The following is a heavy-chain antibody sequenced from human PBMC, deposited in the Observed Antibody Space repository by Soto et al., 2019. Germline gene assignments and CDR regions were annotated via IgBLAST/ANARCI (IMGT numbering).Heavy chain of an antibody. CDR2: INPDNGNT. J-gene: IGHJ5*02. V-gene: IGHV1-3*01. D-gene: IGHD2-15*01. CDR3: ARGIATGQLDP. Sequence: ASVKFSCKASGYTFTRYTMNWVRQAPGQRLECMGWINPDNGNTKSSQKFQDRVIITRXTXXSXXXMXLXXLRXEDTAVYYCARGIATGQLDPWGQGTLVTVSS. CDR1: GYTFTRYT.